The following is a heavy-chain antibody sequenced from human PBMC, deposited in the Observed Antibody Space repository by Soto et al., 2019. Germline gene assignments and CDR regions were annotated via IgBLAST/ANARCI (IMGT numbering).Heavy chain of an antibody. CDR3: ARHPTVTEYYFDY. D-gene: IGHD4-17*01. V-gene: IGHV4-39*01. CDR1: AGSISTSRYY. Sequence: PSETLSLPCTVTAGSISTSRYYWGWIRQPQGKGLEWIGSIYYSGSTYYNPSLKSRVTISVDTSKNQFSLKLSSVTAADTAVYYCARHPTVTEYYFDYWGQGTLVTVS. J-gene: IGHJ4*02. CDR2: IYYSGST.